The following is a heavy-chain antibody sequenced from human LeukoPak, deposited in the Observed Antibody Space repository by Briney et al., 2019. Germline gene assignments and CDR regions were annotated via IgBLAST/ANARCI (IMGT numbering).Heavy chain of an antibody. CDR2: IYYSGST. D-gene: IGHD5-18*01. J-gene: IGHJ4*02. Sequence: SETLSLTCTVSGGSISSSSYYWGWIRQPPGKGLEWIGSIYYSGSTYYNPSLKSRVTISVDTSKNQFSLKLSSVTAADTAVYYCASHRGYSYGIWGQGTLVTVSS. V-gene: IGHV4-39*07. CDR1: GGSISSSSYY. CDR3: ASHRGYSYGI.